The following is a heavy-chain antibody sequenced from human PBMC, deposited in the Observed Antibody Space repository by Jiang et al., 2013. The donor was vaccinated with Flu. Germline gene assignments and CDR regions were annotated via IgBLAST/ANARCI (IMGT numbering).Heavy chain of an antibody. Sequence: SLRISCKGSGYSFTNYWIGWVRQMPGKGLEWMGIIYPGDSDARYSPSLQGQVTISADKSISTAYLQWSSLKASDTAIYYCARQGCEGTSCHTIDYWGQGALVTVSS. CDR3: ARQGCEGTSCHTIDY. D-gene: IGHD2-2*02. CDR1: GYSFTNYW. V-gene: IGHV5-51*01. CDR2: IYPGDSDA. J-gene: IGHJ4*02.